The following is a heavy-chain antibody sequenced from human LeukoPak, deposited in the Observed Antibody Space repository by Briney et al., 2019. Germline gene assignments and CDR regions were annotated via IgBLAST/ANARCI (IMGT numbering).Heavy chain of an antibody. CDR2: ISSSGSTI. CDR3: AELGITMIGGV. Sequence: GGSLRLSRTVSGFTLSSYEMNWVRQAPGKGLEWVSYISSSGSTIYYADSVKGRFTISRDNAKNSLYLQMNSLRAEDTAVYYCAELGITMIGGVWGKGTTVTIPS. D-gene: IGHD3-10*02. CDR1: GFTLSSYE. J-gene: IGHJ6*04. V-gene: IGHV3-48*03.